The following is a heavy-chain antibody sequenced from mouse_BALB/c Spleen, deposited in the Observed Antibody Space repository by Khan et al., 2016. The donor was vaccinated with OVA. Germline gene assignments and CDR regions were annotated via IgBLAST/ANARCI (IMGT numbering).Heavy chain of an antibody. CDR3: ARDYWFTY. CDR1: GFTFSNYA. CDR2: ISSGGTT. V-gene: IGHV5-6-5*01. J-gene: IGHJ3*01. Sequence: EVELVESGGDLVKPGGSLKLSCAASGFTFSNYAMSWVRRTPEKRLEWVASISSGGTTYFPDSVKGRFTISRDNGRNILYLQMSSLRSEDTAMYYCARDYWFTYWGQGTLVTVSA.